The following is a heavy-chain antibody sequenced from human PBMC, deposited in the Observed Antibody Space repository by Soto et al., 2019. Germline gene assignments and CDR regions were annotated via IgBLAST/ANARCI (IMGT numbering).Heavy chain of an antibody. J-gene: IGHJ5*02. Sequence: SQTRSLTRIVSGDSVNSGGHSWSWLRQSPGTGLEWIGYISSSGTTTYSPSLRSRIIIASDTSRNLFSLRLTSVTAADTAIYYCARVKWRYGTSSSWFDPWGQGSLV. CDR1: GDSVNSGGHS. D-gene: IGHD2-15*01. CDR3: ARVKWRYGTSSSWFDP. CDR2: ISSSGTT. V-gene: IGHV4-61*08.